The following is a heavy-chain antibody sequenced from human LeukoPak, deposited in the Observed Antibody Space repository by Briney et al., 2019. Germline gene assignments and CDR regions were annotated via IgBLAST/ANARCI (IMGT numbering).Heavy chain of an antibody. CDR1: GGSISSSSYY. Sequence: SETLSLTCTVSGGSISSSSYYWGWIRQPPGKGLEWIGSIYYSGSTYYNPSLKSRVTISVDTSKNQFSLKLSSVTAADTAAYYCARRGCSSGRTYCYYFDYWGQGTLVTVSS. CDR3: ARRGCSSGRTYCYYFDY. J-gene: IGHJ4*02. V-gene: IGHV4-39*01. CDR2: IYYSGST. D-gene: IGHD6-19*01.